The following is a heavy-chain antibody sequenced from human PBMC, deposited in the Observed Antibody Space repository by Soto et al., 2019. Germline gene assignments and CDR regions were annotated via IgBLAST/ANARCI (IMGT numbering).Heavy chain of an antibody. D-gene: IGHD4-4*01. Sequence: QVQLVQSGAEVKKPGSSVKVSCKASGGTFSGYTISWVRQAPGQGLEWMGRIMPILGIANYAQKFQVRVTITADKSTSTAYMERSSLRSEDTAVYYCAREEGDEYSNYALGYYFDYWGQGTLVTVSS. V-gene: IGHV1-69*08. J-gene: IGHJ4*02. CDR3: AREEGDEYSNYALGYYFDY. CDR1: GGTFSGYT. CDR2: IMPILGIA.